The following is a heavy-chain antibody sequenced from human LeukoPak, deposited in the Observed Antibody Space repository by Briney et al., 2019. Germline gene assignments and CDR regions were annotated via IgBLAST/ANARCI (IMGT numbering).Heavy chain of an antibody. CDR3: LRSHGAY. D-gene: IGHD4-17*01. CDR2: MSHSETS. J-gene: IGHJ4*02. CDR1: GGPVSSSSYY. V-gene: IGHV4-39*01. Sequence: SETLSLTCTVSGGPVSSSSYYWGWVRQPPGKGLEWIGLMSHSETSAYNPSLEGRLTISVDTSKNQFSLRLTSVTAADTAVYYCLRSHGAYWGQGTLVTVSS.